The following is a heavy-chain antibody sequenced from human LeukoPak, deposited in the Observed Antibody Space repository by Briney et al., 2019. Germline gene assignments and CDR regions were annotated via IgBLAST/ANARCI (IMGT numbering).Heavy chain of an antibody. CDR2: INPSGGST. V-gene: IGHV1-46*01. D-gene: IGHD2-8*01. Sequence: ASVTVSFKASGYTFISYYMHWVRQAAGQDREWMGLINPSGGSTSYAQKFQHRVTMTRDTSTSTVYMELSSLKSEDTAVYYCAREDVVLVDAVRYYYYGMDVWGQGTTVTVSS. CDR3: AREDVVLVDAVRYYYYGMDV. J-gene: IGHJ6*02. CDR1: GYTFISYY.